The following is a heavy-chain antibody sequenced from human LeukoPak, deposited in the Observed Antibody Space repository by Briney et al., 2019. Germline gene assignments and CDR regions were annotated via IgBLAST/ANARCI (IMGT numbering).Heavy chain of an antibody. J-gene: IGHJ6*03. D-gene: IGHD1-26*01. CDR1: GFTFSSYG. V-gene: IGHV3-30*18. CDR3: AKDPSYSKTNYYYYYMDV. Sequence: GGSLRLSCAASGFTFSSYGMHWVRQAPGKGLEWVAVISYDGSNKYYADSVKGRFTISRDNSKNTLYLQMNSLRAEDTAVYYCAKDPSYSKTNYYYYYMDVWGKGTTVTVSS. CDR2: ISYDGSNK.